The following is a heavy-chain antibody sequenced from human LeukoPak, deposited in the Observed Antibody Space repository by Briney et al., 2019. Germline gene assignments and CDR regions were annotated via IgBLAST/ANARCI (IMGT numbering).Heavy chain of an antibody. D-gene: IGHD3-22*01. CDR2: IRYDGSNK. CDR3: AKGSAYYYDSSGSPTGY. V-gene: IGHV3-30*02. Sequence: PGGSLRLSCAASGFTFSSYGMHWVRQAPGKGLEWVAFIRYDGSNKYYADSVKGRFTISRDNSKNTLYLQMNSLRAEDTAVYYCAKGSAYYYDSSGSPTGYWGQGTLVTVSS. CDR1: GFTFSSYG. J-gene: IGHJ4*02.